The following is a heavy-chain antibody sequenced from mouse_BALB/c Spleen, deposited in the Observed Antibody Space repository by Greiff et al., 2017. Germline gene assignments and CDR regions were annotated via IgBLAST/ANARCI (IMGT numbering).Heavy chain of an antibody. V-gene: IGHV3-2*02. CDR1: GYSITSDYA. J-gene: IGHJ2*01. D-gene: IGHD5-5*01. Sequence: VQLKESGPGLVKPSQSLSLTCTVTGYSITSDYAWNWIRQFPGNKLEWMGYISYSGSTSYNPSLKSRISITRDTSKNQFFLQLNSVTTEDTATYYCARSRRYLFDYWGQGTTLTVSS. CDR3: ARSRRYLFDY. CDR2: ISYSGST.